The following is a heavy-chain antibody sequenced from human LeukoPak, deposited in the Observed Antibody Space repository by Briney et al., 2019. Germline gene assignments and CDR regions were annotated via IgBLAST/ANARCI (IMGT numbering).Heavy chain of an antibody. Sequence: ASVKVSCKASGYTFTSYYMHWVRQAPGQGLEWMGIINPSGGSTSYAQKFQGRVTMTRDMSTSTVYMELSSLRSEDTAVYYCARDWEGDWFDPCGQGTLVTVSS. CDR3: ARDWEGDWFDP. CDR2: INPSGGST. V-gene: IGHV1-46*01. J-gene: IGHJ5*02. D-gene: IGHD1-26*01. CDR1: GYTFTSYY.